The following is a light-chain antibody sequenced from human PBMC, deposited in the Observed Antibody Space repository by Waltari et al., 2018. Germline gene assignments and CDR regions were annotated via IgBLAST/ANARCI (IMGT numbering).Light chain of an antibody. CDR2: DVN. Sequence: QSALTQPASVSGSPGQSITIPCTGTSSDVGCYNYVSWYQQHPGKAPKLMIYDVNNRPSGVSNRFSGSKSGNTASLTISGLQAEDEADYYCSSFTSSSTRVFGGGTKLTVL. J-gene: IGLJ3*02. V-gene: IGLV2-14*03. CDR3: SSFTSSSTRV. CDR1: SSDVGCYNY.